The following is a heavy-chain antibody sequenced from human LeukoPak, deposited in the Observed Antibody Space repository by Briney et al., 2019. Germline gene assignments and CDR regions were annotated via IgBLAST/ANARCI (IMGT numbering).Heavy chain of an antibody. D-gene: IGHD6-13*01. CDR3: ARVGDSSSFTFWPILLAENDY. J-gene: IGHJ4*02. Sequence: ASVKVSCKASGYTFTSYGISWVRQAPGQGLEWMGWISAYNGNTNYAQKLQGRVTMTTDTSTSTAYMELRSLRSDDTAVYYCARVGDSSSFTFWPILLAENDYWGQGTLVTVSS. CDR1: GYTFTSYG. CDR2: ISAYNGNT. V-gene: IGHV1-18*01.